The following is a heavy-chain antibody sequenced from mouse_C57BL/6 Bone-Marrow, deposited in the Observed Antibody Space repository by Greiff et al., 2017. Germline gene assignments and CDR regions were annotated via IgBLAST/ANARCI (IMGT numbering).Heavy chain of an antibody. CDR3: ADFLDY. J-gene: IGHJ2*01. CDR2: ISSCGSYT. Sequence: EVHLVESGGDLVKPGGSLKLSCAASGFTFSSYGMSWVRQTPDKRLEWVATISSCGSYTYYPDSVKGRFTISRDNAKNTLYLQMGSLKSEDTALYYCADFLDYWGQGATLTVSS. CDR1: GFTFSSYG. V-gene: IGHV5-6*01.